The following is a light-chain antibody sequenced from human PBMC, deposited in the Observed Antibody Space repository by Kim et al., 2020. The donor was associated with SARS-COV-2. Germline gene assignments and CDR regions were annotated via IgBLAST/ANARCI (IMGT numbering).Light chain of an antibody. CDR2: AAS. CDR3: LQHKTSS. V-gene: IGKV1-17*03. CDR1: QDISSF. J-gene: IGKJ4*01. Sequence: EIQMTQSPSAMSASVGDRVTITCRASQDISSFLAWFQQKPGKAPKRLIYAASSLQSGVPSRFSASGSGTEFTLTISSLQPEDFATYYFLQHKTSSFGGGTKVDIK.